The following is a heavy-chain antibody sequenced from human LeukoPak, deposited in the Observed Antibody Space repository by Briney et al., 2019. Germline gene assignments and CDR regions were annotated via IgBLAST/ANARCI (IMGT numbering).Heavy chain of an antibody. V-gene: IGHV3-30*03. CDR3: ARDYYDSSGYLPLGY. CDR1: GFTFSSYG. Sequence: GGSLRFSCAASGFTFSSYGMHWVRQAPGKGLEWVAVISYDGSNKYYADSVKGRFAISRDNSKNTLYLQMNSLRAEDTAVYYCARDYYDSSGYLPLGYWGQGTLVTVSS. D-gene: IGHD3-22*01. CDR2: ISYDGSNK. J-gene: IGHJ4*02.